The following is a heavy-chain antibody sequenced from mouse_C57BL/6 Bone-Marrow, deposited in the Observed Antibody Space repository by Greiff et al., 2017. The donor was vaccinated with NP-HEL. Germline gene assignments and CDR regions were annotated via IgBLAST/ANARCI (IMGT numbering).Heavy chain of an antibody. Sequence: EVKLVESGPGLVKPSQSLSLTCSVTGYSFTSGYYWNWIRQFPGNKLEWMGYISYDGSNNYNPSLKNRISITRDTSKNQFFLKLNSVTTEDTATYYCASLIYYYGSSLLDYWGQGTTLTVSS. CDR1: GYSFTSGYY. CDR2: ISYDGSN. V-gene: IGHV3-6*01. CDR3: ASLIYYYGSSLLDY. J-gene: IGHJ2*01. D-gene: IGHD1-1*01.